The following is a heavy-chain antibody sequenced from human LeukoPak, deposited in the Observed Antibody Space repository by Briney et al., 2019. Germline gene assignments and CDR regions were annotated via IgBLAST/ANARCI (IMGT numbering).Heavy chain of an antibody. D-gene: IGHD6-13*01. CDR2: ISGSGGST. CDR3: ASTIAAAEFAY. J-gene: IGHJ4*02. V-gene: IGHV3-23*01. Sequence: GGSLRLSCAASGFTFSSYAMSWVRQAPGKGLEWVSAISGSGGSTYYADSVKGRFTISRDNSKNTPYLQMNSLRAEDTAVYYCASTIAAAEFAYWGQGTLVTVSS. CDR1: GFTFSSYA.